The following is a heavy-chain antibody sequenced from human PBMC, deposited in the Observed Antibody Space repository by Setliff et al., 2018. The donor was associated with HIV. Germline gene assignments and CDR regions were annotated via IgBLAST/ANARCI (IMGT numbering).Heavy chain of an antibody. D-gene: IGHD3-3*01. V-gene: IGHV3-23*05. CDR1: GLTLSTYS. CDR3: ARDRRGSNSWSGYEGGYDY. J-gene: IGHJ4*02. CDR2: IDPTGTYT. Sequence: PGGSLRLSCAASGLTLSTYSTSWVRQAPGKGLEWVSAIDPTGTYTYYADAVKGRFTISRDNFRNTLSLQMNSLTAEDSAIYYCARDRRGSNSWSGYEGGYDYWGQGTLVTVSS.